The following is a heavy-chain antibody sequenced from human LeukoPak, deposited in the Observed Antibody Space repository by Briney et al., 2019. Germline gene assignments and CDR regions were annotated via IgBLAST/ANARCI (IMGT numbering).Heavy chain of an antibody. Sequence: SETLSLTCAVYGGSFSGYYWSWIRQPPGKGLEWIGEINHSGSTNYNPSLKSRVTISVDTSKNQFSLKLSSVTAADTAVYYCARRVYDFWSGYYYYYYYYMDVWGKGTTVTVSS. CDR2: INHSGST. V-gene: IGHV4-34*01. CDR3: ARRVYDFWSGYYYYYYYYMDV. J-gene: IGHJ6*03. CDR1: GGSFSGYY. D-gene: IGHD3-3*01.